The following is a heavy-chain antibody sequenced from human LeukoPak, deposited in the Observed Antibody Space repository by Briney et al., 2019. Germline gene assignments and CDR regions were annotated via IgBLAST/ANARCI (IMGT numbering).Heavy chain of an antibody. CDR1: GGAITYYY. V-gene: IGHV4-59*01. CDR2: IYYSGTT. Sequence: SETLSLTCTVSGGAITYYYWSWIRQPPGKGLEWIGNIYYSGTTKYNPPLKSRVTMSVDTSNQFSLKLTSVTAADTALYYCARGVQFLGWSHDAFDIWGQGTAVTVSS. D-gene: IGHD3-3*01. CDR3: ARGVQFLGWSHDAFDI. J-gene: IGHJ3*02.